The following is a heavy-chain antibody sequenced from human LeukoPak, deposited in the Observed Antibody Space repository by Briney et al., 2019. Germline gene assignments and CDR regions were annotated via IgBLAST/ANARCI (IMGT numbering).Heavy chain of an antibody. J-gene: IGHJ4*02. CDR3: ARSRKPGYSSSWCSSPYFDY. D-gene: IGHD6-13*01. CDR2: IIPIFGTA. V-gene: IGHV1-69*13. CDR1: GGTFSSYA. Sequence: ASVKVSCKASGGTFSSYAISWVRQAPGQGLEWMGGIIPIFGTANYAQKFQGRVTITADESTSTAYMELSSLRSEDTAVYYCARSRKPGYSSSWCSSPYFDYWGQGTLVTVSS.